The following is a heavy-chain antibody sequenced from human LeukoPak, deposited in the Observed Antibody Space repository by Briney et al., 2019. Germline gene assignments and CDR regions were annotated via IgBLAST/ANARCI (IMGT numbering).Heavy chain of an antibody. Sequence: GGSLRLSCAASGFTFSRHPMHWVRQAPGKGLEWVAVIVYDGSEKYYKESLKGRFTISRDNSKNTLYLQMDSLRPEDTAVYYCAKDPRTGAVSGIFYFDYWGQGTLVTVSS. CDR3: AKDPRTGAVSGIFYFDY. CDR1: GFTFSRHP. D-gene: IGHD6-19*01. J-gene: IGHJ4*02. V-gene: IGHV3-30*04. CDR2: IVYDGSEK.